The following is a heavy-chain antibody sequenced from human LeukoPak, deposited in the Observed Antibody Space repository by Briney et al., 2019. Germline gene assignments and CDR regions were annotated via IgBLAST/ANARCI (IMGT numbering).Heavy chain of an antibody. V-gene: IGHV1-8*01. J-gene: IGHJ6*03. CDR3: ARGPMAVTIFRVVTPHYYYYYMDV. CDR2: MNPNSGNT. Sequence: ASVKVSCKASGYTFTSYDINWVRQATGQGLEWMGWMNPNSGNTGYAQKFQGRVTMTRNTSISTAYMELSSLRSEDTAVYYCARGPMAVTIFRVVTPHYYYYYMDVWGKGTTVTVSS. CDR1: GYTFTSYD. D-gene: IGHD3-3*01.